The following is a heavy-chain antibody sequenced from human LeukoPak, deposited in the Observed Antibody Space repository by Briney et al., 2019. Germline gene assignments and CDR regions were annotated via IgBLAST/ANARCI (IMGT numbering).Heavy chain of an antibody. CDR1: GGSFSAYY. CDR3: APRRVTTRWFDP. D-gene: IGHD4-11*01. V-gene: IGHV4-34*01. J-gene: IGHJ5*02. CDR2: INHSGST. Sequence: KPSETLSLTCAVYGGSFSAYYWSWVRQPPGKGLEWIGEINHSGSTNYNPSLKSRVTISVDRSNNHFSMKLRFVTAADTAVYYCAPRRVTTRWFDPWGQGTLVTVSS.